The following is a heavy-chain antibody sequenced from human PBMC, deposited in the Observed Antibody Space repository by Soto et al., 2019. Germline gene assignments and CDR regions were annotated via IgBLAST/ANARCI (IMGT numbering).Heavy chain of an antibody. CDR1: GYSFTSYW. CDR3: ARSFDASYAGSAYY. J-gene: IGHJ4*02. CDR2: IYPGDSDT. V-gene: IGHV5-51*01. D-gene: IGHD3-22*01. Sequence: PGESLKISCKGSGYSFTSYWIDWVRQMPGKGLEWVGIIYPGDSDTRYSPPFQGQVTLSADKSISTAYLQWSSPKASDTAMYYCARSFDASYAGSAYYWGQGTLVTVSS.